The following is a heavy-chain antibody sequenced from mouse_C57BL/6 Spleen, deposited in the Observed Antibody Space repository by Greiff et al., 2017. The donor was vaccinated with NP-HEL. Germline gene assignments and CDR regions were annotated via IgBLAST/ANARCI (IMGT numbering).Heavy chain of an antibody. Sequence: QVQLQQPGAELVMPGASVKLSCKASGYTFTSYGMHWVKQRPGQGLEWIGEIDPSDSSTNYNQQFNGKSTLTVDKSSSTAYMQLSSLTSEDSAVYYCARRGCYGRYFDYWGQGTTLTVSS. CDR1: GYTFTSYG. CDR2: IDPSDSST. J-gene: IGHJ2*01. V-gene: IGHV1-69*01. CDR3: ARRGCYGRYFDY. D-gene: IGHD1-1*01.